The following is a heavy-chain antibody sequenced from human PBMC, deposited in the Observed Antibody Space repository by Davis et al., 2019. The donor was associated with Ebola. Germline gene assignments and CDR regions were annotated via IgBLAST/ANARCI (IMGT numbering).Heavy chain of an antibody. CDR2: TYPGDSDT. D-gene: IGHD1-26*01. J-gene: IGHJ5*02. Sequence: GESPKIPRKGPGYSLTSYWIGRVRQTPGKGLEWMGITYPGDSDTRHSPSFQGQATISADKPISTAYLQCSSLKASDTAMYYCARRLGWGGWFDPWGQGTLVTVSS. CDR3: ARRLGWGGWFDP. CDR1: GYSLTSYW. V-gene: IGHV5-51*01.